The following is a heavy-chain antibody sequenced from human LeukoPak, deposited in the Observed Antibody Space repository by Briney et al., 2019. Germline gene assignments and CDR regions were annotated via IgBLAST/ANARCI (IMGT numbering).Heavy chain of an antibody. J-gene: IGHJ4*02. CDR3: ARDGTVTTAAMDY. CDR1: GLTVSNVW. D-gene: IGHD4-17*01. Sequence: PGGSLRLSCAVSGLTVSNVWMNWVRQAPGKGLEWVAVIWYDGSNKYYADSVKGRFTISRDNSKNTLYLQMNSLRAEDTAVYYCARDGTVTTAAMDYWGQGTLVTVSS. CDR2: IWYDGSNK. V-gene: IGHV3-33*08.